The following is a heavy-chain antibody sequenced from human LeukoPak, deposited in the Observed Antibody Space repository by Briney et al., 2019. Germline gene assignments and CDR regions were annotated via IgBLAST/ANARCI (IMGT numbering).Heavy chain of an antibody. CDR1: GGSISSSNW. CDR2: IYHSGST. Sequence: ASETLSLTCAVSGGSISSSNWWSWVRQPPGKGLEWIGEIYHSGSTNYNPSLKSRVTMSVDTSKNQFSLKLSSVTAADTAVYYCARDLGDYYDFWSGSDYWGQGTLVTVSS. CDR3: ARDLGDYYDFWSGSDY. J-gene: IGHJ4*02. V-gene: IGHV4-4*02. D-gene: IGHD3-3*01.